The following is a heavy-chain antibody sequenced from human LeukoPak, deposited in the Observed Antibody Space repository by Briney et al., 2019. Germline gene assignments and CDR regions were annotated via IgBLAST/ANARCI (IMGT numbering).Heavy chain of an antibody. CDR2: ISHSGNT. Sequence: PSETLSLTCAVSGDSISSGGYSWSWIRQPPGRGLEWIGYISHSGNTYYNPSLKSRVTISVDRSKNQFSLKLTSVTAADTAVYFCARVGGYGQYYFDYWGQGTLVTVSS. CDR3: ARVGGYGQYYFDY. CDR1: GDSISSGGYS. V-gene: IGHV4-30-2*01. J-gene: IGHJ4*02. D-gene: IGHD5-18*01.